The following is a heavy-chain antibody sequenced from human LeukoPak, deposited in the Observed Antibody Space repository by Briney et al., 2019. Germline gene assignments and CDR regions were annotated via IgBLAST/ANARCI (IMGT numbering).Heavy chain of an antibody. CDR3: ARGPLMGAKGY. Sequence: SETLSLTCAVYGGSFSGYDWSWIRQPPGKGLEWIGEINHSGSTNYNPSLKSRVTISVDTSKNQFSLKLSSVTAADTAVYYCARGPLMGAKGYWGQGTLVTVSS. V-gene: IGHV4-34*01. CDR1: GGSFSGYD. D-gene: IGHD1-26*01. CDR2: INHSGST. J-gene: IGHJ4*02.